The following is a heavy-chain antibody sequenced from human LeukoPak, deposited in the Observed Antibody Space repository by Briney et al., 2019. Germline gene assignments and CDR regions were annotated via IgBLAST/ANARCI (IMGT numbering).Heavy chain of an antibody. J-gene: IGHJ4*02. D-gene: IGHD2-2*01. CDR1: GGSFSGYY. Sequence: PSETLSLTCGVFGGSFSGYYWSWIRQPPGKGLEWIGEINHSGSTNYNPSLKGRITISVDTSKKQFSLKLPSVTAADTAAYYCARDCSSSTCYFDHWGQGTLVTVSS. V-gene: IGHV4-34*01. CDR3: ARDCSSSTCYFDH. CDR2: INHSGST.